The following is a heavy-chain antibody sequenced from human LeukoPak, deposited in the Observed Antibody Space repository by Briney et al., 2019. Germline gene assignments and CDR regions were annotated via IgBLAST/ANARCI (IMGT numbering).Heavy chain of an antibody. D-gene: IGHD3-10*01. CDR1: GGSISNYY. V-gene: IGHV4-59*01. CDR2: IYNGGNT. J-gene: IGHJ4*02. Sequence: PSETLSLTCTVSGGSISNYYWSWIRQPPGKELEWIGYIYNGGNTDYNPFLKSRVTISVDTSKNQFSLKLNSVTAADTAVYYCARDREFGYWGQGTLVTVSS. CDR3: ARDREFGY.